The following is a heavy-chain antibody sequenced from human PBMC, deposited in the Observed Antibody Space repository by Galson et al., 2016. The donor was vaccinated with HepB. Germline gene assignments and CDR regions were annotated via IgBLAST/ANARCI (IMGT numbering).Heavy chain of an antibody. Sequence: SETLSLTCAVYGGSFTPYYWTWIRQSPGEGLEWIGDINHSGNTNYNTSMKSRLIISVDTSKNQFSLELRSVTAADTAVYYCARGGLTIPRNWFDPWGQGTLVTVSS. CDR2: INHSGNT. CDR1: GGSFTPYY. V-gene: IGHV4-34*01. J-gene: IGHJ5*02. D-gene: IGHD3-3*01. CDR3: ARGGLTIPRNWFDP.